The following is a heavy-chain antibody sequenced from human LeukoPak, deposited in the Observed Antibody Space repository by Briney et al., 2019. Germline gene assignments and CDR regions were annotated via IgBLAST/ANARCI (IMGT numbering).Heavy chain of an antibody. V-gene: IGHV3-30-3*02. J-gene: IGHJ4*02. D-gene: IGHD1-26*01. Sequence: HPGGSLRLSCAASGFTFSSYAMHWVRQAPGKGLEWVAVISYDGSNKYYADSVKGRFTISRDNSKNTMYLQMNSLRAEDTAVYYCVKDYQVGSSPAFGDSWGQGTLVTVSS. CDR2: ISYDGSNK. CDR1: GFTFSSYA. CDR3: VKDYQVGSSPAFGDS.